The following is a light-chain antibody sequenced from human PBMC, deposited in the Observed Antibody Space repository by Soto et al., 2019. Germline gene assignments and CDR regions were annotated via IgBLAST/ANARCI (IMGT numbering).Light chain of an antibody. J-gene: IGLJ2*01. CDR1: SSNMGTNT. V-gene: IGLV1-44*01. CDR2: SDN. CDR3: AAWDGSLNHIL. Sequence: QSVLTQPPSASGTPGQRVTISCSGSSSNMGTNTVNWYQHLPRAAPKLLIYSDNQRPSGVPDRFSGSKSGTSASLAITGLQSEDEADYYCAAWDGSLNHILFGGGTKVTVL.